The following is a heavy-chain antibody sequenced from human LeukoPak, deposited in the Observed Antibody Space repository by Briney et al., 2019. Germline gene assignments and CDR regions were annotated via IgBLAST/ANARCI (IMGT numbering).Heavy chain of an antibody. V-gene: IGHV7-4-1*02. Sequence: ASVKVSCKASGGTFSSYAMNWVRQAPGQGLEWMGWINTNTGNPTYAQGFTGRFVFSLDTSVSTAYLQISSLKAEDTAVYYCARFGWPTGGLYYFDYWGQGTLVTVSS. D-gene: IGHD7-27*01. CDR1: GGTFSSYA. J-gene: IGHJ4*02. CDR2: INTNTGNP. CDR3: ARFGWPTGGLYYFDY.